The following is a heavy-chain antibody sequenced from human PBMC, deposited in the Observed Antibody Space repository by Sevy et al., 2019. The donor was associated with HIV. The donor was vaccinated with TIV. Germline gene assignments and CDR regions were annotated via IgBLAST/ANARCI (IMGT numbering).Heavy chain of an antibody. CDR2: ISGYNGNT. V-gene: IGHV1-18*04. CDR3: ARGGGHNWNQEGFDY. CDR1: GYTFTSYG. Sequence: ASVKVSCKASGYTFTSYGFSWVRQAPGQGPEWVGWISGYNGNTNYAQKLQGRISMTTDTSTTTAYMELMSLRSDDTAVYYCARGGGHNWNQEGFDYWGQGTLVTVSS. J-gene: IGHJ4*02. D-gene: IGHD1-20*01.